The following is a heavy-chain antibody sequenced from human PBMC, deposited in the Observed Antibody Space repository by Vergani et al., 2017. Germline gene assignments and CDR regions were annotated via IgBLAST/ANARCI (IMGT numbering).Heavy chain of an antibody. D-gene: IGHD2-15*01. J-gene: IGHJ4*02. CDR3: ARVRCSGGSCYSWGDYFDY. V-gene: IGHV4-34*01. Sequence: QVQLQQWGAGLLKPSETLSLTCAVYGGSFSGYYWSWIRQPPGKGLEWIGEINHSGSTNYNPSLKSRVTISVDTSKNQFSLKLSSVTAADTAVYYCARVRCSGGSCYSWGDYFDYWGQGTLVTVSS. CDR2: INHSGST. CDR1: GGSFSGYY.